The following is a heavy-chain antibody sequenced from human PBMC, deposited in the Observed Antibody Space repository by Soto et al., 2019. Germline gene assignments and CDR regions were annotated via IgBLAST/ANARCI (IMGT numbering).Heavy chain of an antibody. J-gene: IGHJ4*02. D-gene: IGHD6-19*01. CDR3: AKGPQWLVLLFIDY. V-gene: IGHV3-23*01. CDR2: ISGSGGST. CDR1: GFTFSSYA. Sequence: GESLRLSCAASGFTFSSYAMSWVRQAPGKGLEWVSAISGSGGSTYYADSVKGRFTISRDNSKNTLYLQMNSLRAEDTAVYYCAKGPQWLVLLFIDYWGQGTLVTVSS.